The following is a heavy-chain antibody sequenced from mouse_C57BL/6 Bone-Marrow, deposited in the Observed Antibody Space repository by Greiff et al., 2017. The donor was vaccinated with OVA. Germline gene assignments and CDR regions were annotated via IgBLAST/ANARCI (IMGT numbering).Heavy chain of an antibody. CDR1: GYTFTSYW. D-gene: IGHD1-1*01. Sequence: VQLQQPGAELVKPGASVKLSCKASGYTFTSYWMHWVKQRPGQGLEWIGMIHPNSGSTNYNEKFKSKATLTVDKSSSTAYMQLSSLTSEDSAVYYCARSVYYGSYFDVWGTGTTVTVSS. CDR2: IHPNSGST. CDR3: ARSVYYGSYFDV. J-gene: IGHJ1*03. V-gene: IGHV1-64*01.